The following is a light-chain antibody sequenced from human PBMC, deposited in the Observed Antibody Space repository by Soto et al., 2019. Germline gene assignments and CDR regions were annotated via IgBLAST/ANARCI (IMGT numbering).Light chain of an antibody. CDR1: NIGSKS. CDR3: QVWDSSSDHAV. Sequence: SYELTQPPSVSVAPGKTARITCGGTNIGSKSEHWYQQKQGQAPVLVIYYDSERPSGIPERFSGSNSENTATLTISRVEAGDEADYYCQVWDSSSDHAVFGGGTQLTVL. CDR2: YDS. J-gene: IGLJ7*01. V-gene: IGLV3-21*04.